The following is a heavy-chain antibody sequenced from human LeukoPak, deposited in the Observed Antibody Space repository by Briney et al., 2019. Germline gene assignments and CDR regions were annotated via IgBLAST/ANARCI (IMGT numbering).Heavy chain of an antibody. J-gene: IGHJ4*02. CDR3: ARSRLLLDY. V-gene: IGHV1-46*01. Sequence: GASVKVSCKASGYTFTSYNMHWVRQAPGQGLEWMGIINPIGGSTSYAQKFQGRVTMTGDTSTSTVYMELSSLRSEDTAVYYCARSRLLLDYWGQGTLVTVSS. CDR2: INPIGGST. CDR1: GYTFTSYN. D-gene: IGHD2-21*02.